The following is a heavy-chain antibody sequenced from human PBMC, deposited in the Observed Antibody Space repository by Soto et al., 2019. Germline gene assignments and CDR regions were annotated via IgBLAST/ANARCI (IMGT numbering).Heavy chain of an antibody. CDR3: ATSHHPMVYARGGDAFDI. CDR1: GYTLTELS. V-gene: IGHV1-24*01. J-gene: IGHJ3*02. CDR2: FDPEDGET. D-gene: IGHD2-8*01. Sequence: ASVKVSCKVSGYTLTELSMHWVRQAPGKGLEWMGGFDPEDGETIYAQKFQGRVTMTEDTSTDTAYMELSSLRSEDTAVYYCATSHHPMVYARGGDAFDIWGQGTMVTVSS.